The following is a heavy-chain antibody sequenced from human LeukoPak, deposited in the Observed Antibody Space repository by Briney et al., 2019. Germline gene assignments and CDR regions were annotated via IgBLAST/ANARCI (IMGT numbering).Heavy chain of an antibody. Sequence: SETLSLTCAVYGGSFSGYYWSWIRQPPGKGLEWIGEINHSGSTNYKPSLKSRVTISVDTSKNQFSLKLSSVTAADTAVYYCARTDCSSISCYSDYWGQGTLVTVSS. D-gene: IGHD2-2*02. V-gene: IGHV4-34*01. CDR3: ARTDCSSISCYSDY. J-gene: IGHJ4*02. CDR1: GGSFSGYY. CDR2: INHSGST.